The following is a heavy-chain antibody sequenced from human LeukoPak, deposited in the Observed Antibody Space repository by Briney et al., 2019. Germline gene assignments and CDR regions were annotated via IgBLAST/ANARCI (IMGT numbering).Heavy chain of an antibody. CDR3: ARLGDYYDSSGYSKLGSYYFDY. V-gene: IGHV4-31*03. D-gene: IGHD3-22*01. J-gene: IGHJ4*02. Sequence: SETLSLTCTVSGSSISSGGYYWSWIRQHPGKGLEWIGYIYYSGSTYYNPSLKRRVTISVDTSKNQFSLKLSSVTAADTAVYYCARLGDYYDSSGYSKLGSYYFDYWGQGTLVTVSS. CDR2: IYYSGST. CDR1: GSSISSGGYY.